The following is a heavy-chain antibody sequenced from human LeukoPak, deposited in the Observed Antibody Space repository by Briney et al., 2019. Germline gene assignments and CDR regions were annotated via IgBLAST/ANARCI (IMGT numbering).Heavy chain of an antibody. CDR3: VAPSTVPSNWETLEY. Sequence: GGSLRLSCVASGLSFSTYGMHWVRQFPGKGLEWVALISHDGSDDYYGDSVKGRFTISKDNSQNTLYLQMNSLGPEDTALYYCVAPSTVPSNWETLEYWGHGTLVTVSS. CDR1: GLSFSTYG. CDR2: ISHDGSDD. D-gene: IGHD7-27*01. V-gene: IGHV3-30*03. J-gene: IGHJ4*01.